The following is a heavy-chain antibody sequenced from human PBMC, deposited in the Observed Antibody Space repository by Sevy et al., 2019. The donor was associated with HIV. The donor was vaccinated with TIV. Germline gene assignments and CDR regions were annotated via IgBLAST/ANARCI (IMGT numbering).Heavy chain of an antibody. Sequence: GGSLRLSCAASGFTFSTYGMHWVRQAPGKGLECVAFIRYDESEQYCADSVKGRCTISRDNSKSTLYLRLSSLRDEDTAVYYCAKDPRPSHRITTFGGVDYFEYWGQGTLVTVSS. CDR1: GFTFSTYG. CDR3: AKDPRPSHRITTFGGVDYFEY. CDR2: IRYDESEQ. J-gene: IGHJ4*02. V-gene: IGHV3-30*02. D-gene: IGHD3-3*01.